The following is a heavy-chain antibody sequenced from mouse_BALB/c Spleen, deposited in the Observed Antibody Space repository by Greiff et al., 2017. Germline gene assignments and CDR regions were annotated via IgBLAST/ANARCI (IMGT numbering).Heavy chain of an antibody. CDR2: IWSGGST. V-gene: IGHV2-2*02. D-gene: IGHD1-1*01. CDR3: ARNSGGSSPYYFDY. CDR1: GFSLTSYG. J-gene: IGHJ2*01. Sequence: VKLMESGPGLVQPSQSLSITCTVSGFSLTSYGVHWVRQSPGKGLEWLGVIWSGGSTDYNAAFISRLSISKDNSKSQVFFKMNSLQANDTAIYYCARNSGGSSPYYFDYWGQGTTLTVSS.